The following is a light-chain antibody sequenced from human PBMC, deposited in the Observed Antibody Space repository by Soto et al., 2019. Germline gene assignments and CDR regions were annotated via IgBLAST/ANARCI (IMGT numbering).Light chain of an antibody. V-gene: IGKV3D-15*01. CDR3: QQYNNWPLT. Sequence: EIVMTQSPATLSVSPGERATLSCRASQTVSSNSAWYQQKPGQAPRLLIYGASTRATGIPARFSGSGSGTEFTLTISSLQSEDFAVYYCQQYNNWPLTFGGWTKVEI. J-gene: IGKJ4*01. CDR1: QTVSSN. CDR2: GAS.